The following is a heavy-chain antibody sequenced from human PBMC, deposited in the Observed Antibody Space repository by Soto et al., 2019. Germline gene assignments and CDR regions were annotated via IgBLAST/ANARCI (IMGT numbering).Heavy chain of an antibody. CDR3: ARDPGYENGDYYYYGMDV. Sequence: TLSLTCTVSGGSISSGDYYWSWIRQPPGKGLEWIGYIYYSGSTYYNPSLKSRVTISVDTSKNQFSLKLSSVTAADTAVYYCARDPGYENGDYYYYGMDVWGQGTTVTVSS. CDR1: GGSISSGDYY. CDR2: IYYSGST. V-gene: IGHV4-30-4*01. D-gene: IGHD3-16*01. J-gene: IGHJ6*02.